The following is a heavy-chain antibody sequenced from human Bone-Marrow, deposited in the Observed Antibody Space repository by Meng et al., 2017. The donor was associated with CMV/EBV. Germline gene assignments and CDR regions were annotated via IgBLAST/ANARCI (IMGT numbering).Heavy chain of an antibody. CDR1: TLSDHY. CDR3: TTDLGTYYYGSGDYVPDWA. CDR2: ISTSGSTI. V-gene: IGHV3-11*01. Sequence: TLSDHYRSWIRQAPGKGLEWVSYISTSGSTIYYADSVKGRFTISRDNAKNSLYLQMNSLKTEDTAIYYCTTDLGTYYYGSGDYVPDWAWGQGTLVTVSS. D-gene: IGHD3-10*01. J-gene: IGHJ5*02.